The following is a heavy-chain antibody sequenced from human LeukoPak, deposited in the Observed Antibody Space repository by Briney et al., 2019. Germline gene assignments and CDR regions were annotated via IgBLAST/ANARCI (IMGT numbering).Heavy chain of an antibody. CDR3: ARIAAAGEDYYYYYMDV. D-gene: IGHD6-13*01. CDR2: IYYSGST. J-gene: IGHJ6*03. CDR1: GGSISSYY. V-gene: IGHV4-59*01. Sequence: SETLSLTCTVSGGSISSYYWSWIRQPPGKGLEWIGYIYYSGSTNYNPSLKSRVTISADTSKNQFSLKLSSVTAADTAVYYCARIAAAGEDYYYYYMDVWGKGTTVTVSS.